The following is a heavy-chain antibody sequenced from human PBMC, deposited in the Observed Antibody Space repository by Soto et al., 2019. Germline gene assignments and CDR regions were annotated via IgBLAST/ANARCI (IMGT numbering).Heavy chain of an antibody. J-gene: IGHJ4*02. V-gene: IGHV1-69*13. Sequence: SVKVSCKASGGAFSSYAISWVRQAPGQGLEWMGGIIPIFGTANYAQKFQGRVTITADESTSTAYMELSSLRSEDTAVYYCARLRRDGYNLDYWGQGTLVTVSS. CDR3: ARLRRDGYNLDY. CDR2: IIPIFGTA. CDR1: GGAFSSYA. D-gene: IGHD5-12*01.